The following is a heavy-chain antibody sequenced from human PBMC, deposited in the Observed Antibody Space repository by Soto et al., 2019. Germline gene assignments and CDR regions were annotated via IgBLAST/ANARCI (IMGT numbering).Heavy chain of an antibody. V-gene: IGHV4-39*01. J-gene: IGHJ3*02. Sequence: QLQLQESGPGLVKPSETLSLTCTVSGGSISSSSYYWGWIRQPPGKGLEWIGSIYYSGSTYYNPSLKSRVTISVDTSKNQFSLKLSSVTAADTAVYYCARLSRYGGGSRFFDIWGQGTMVTVSS. D-gene: IGHD2-15*01. CDR3: ARLSRYGGGSRFFDI. CDR2: IYYSGST. CDR1: GGSISSSSYY.